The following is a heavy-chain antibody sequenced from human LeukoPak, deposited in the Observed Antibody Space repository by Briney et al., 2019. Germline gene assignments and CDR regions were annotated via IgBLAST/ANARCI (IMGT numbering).Heavy chain of an antibody. V-gene: IGHV3-23*01. CDR2: ILHNGDST. D-gene: IGHD3-10*01. Sequence: GGSLRLSCAASGFTCSTYVMSWVRQAPGKGLEWLSLILHNGDSTYYADSVKGRFTISRDNAKNSLYLQMNSLRAEDTAVYYCARKYSYYYGSGSYYKYFDYWGQGTLVTVSS. J-gene: IGHJ4*02. CDR3: ARKYSYYYGSGSYYKYFDY. CDR1: GFTCSTYV.